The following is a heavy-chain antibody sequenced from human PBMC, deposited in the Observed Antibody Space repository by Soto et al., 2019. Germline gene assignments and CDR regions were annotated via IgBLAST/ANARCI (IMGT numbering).Heavy chain of an antibody. D-gene: IGHD6-19*01. CDR1: GGSISSSYW. CDR3: AGQGGWYVDY. CDR2: IHDSGTT. V-gene: IGHV4-4*02. J-gene: IGHJ4*02. Sequence: SETLSLTCAVSGGSISSSYWWSWVRQPPGKGLEYIGEIHDSGTTNYNPSLKSRVTISIDKSKNQFSLELTSVTAADTAVYYCAGQGGWYVDYWGQGTLVT.